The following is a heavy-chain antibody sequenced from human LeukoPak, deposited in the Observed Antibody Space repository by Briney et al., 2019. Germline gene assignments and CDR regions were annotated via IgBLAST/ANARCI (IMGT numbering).Heavy chain of an antibody. CDR3: ARDSSDY. CDR2: ISYDGSKK. Sequence: PGTSLRLSCAVSGFTFSRYAMHWVRQAPGNGLEWVAVISYDGSKKADSVKGRFTISRDNSKNTLYLQMTSLRAEDTAVYYCARDSSDYWGQGTLVTVSS. J-gene: IGHJ4*02. CDR1: GFTFSRYA. V-gene: IGHV3-30-3*01.